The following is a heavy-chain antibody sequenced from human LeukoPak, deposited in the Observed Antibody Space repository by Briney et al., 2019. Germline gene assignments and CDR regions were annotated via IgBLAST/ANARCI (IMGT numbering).Heavy chain of an antibody. Sequence: SETLSLTCTVSGGSIFSYYWNWIRQSPRKGLEWLGYIYSNGITNYSPSLRSRGTISIATSKNQFPLRLASVTAADTAMYYCARRAYFDSSGYSPTSGYFDLWGRGTLVTVSS. D-gene: IGHD3-22*01. CDR3: ARRAYFDSSGYSPTSGYFDL. CDR2: IYSNGIT. V-gene: IGHV4-4*08. J-gene: IGHJ2*01. CDR1: GGSIFSYY.